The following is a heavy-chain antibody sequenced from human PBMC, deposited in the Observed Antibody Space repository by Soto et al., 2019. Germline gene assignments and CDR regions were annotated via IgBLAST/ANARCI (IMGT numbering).Heavy chain of an antibody. CDR2: IIPIFGTA. J-gene: IGHJ6*02. D-gene: IGHD4-4*01. Sequence: QVQLVQSGAEVKKPGSSVKVSCKASGGTFSSYAISWVRQAPGQGLEWMGGIIPIFGTANYAQKFQGRVTITADKSTSTAYMELSSLRSEDTAVYYCARPVHRDYSNPTRGFRAYYYYGMDVWGQGTTVTVSS. V-gene: IGHV1-69*06. CDR3: ARPVHRDYSNPTRGFRAYYYYGMDV. CDR1: GGTFSSYA.